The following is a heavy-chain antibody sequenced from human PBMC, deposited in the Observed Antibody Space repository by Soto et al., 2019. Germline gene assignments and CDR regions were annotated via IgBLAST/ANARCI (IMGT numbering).Heavy chain of an antibody. CDR1: GYTFFSYA. D-gene: IGHD1-26*01. J-gene: IGHJ5*02. V-gene: IGHV1-18*01. Sequence: KLVQSGAEVKKPGASVKVSCQTSGYTFFSYAITWVRQAPGQGLEWMGWDSCYNGHTNYAQKFQERVTMTRDISTTTVFMEVRNLRSDDTAVYYCARFLGPTSSENWFDPWGQGTLVTVSS. CDR3: ARFLGPTSSENWFDP. CDR2: DSCYNGHT.